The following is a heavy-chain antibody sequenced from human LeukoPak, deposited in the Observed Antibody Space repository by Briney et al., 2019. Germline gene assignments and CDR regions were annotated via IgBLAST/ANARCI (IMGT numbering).Heavy chain of an antibody. CDR1: GYTFTSYD. CDR3: ARVSLPLYYYYYMDV. Sequence: ASVTVSCTASGYTFTSYDINWVRQATGQGLEWMGWMNPNSGNTGYAQKFQGRVTMTRNTSISTAYMELSSLRSEDTAVYYCARVSLPLYYYYYMDVWGKGTTVTISS. CDR2: MNPNSGNT. V-gene: IGHV1-8*01. J-gene: IGHJ6*03.